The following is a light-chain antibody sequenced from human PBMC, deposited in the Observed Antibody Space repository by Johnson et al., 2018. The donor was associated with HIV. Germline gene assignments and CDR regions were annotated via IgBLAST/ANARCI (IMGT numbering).Light chain of an antibody. CDR1: SSNIGSNF. V-gene: IGLV1-51*01. J-gene: IGLJ1*01. Sequence: QSVLTQPPSVSAAPGQKVTISCSGSSSNIGSNFVSWYQQLPGKAPKLLIYDNNKRPLGIPDRFSGSKSGTSATLGITGLQTGDAADYYCGPWDTSLSATAVFGTGTKVTVL. CDR3: GPWDTSLSATAV. CDR2: DNN.